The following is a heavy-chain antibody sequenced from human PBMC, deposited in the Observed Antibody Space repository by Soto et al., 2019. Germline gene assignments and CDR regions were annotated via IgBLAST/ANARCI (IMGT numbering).Heavy chain of an antibody. CDR1: GDSIISIYH. CDR3: AKLGGGYYDILTGYSFDYGMDV. Sequence: SETLSLTCGVSGDSIISIYHWAWIRQPPGRGLEWIGSIYHTGTTYYTPSLKSRVTISVDTSKNQFSLKLSSVTAADTAVYYCAKLGGGYYDILTGYSFDYGMDVWGQGTTVTVSS. CDR2: IYHTGTT. D-gene: IGHD3-9*01. V-gene: IGHV4-38-2*01. J-gene: IGHJ6*02.